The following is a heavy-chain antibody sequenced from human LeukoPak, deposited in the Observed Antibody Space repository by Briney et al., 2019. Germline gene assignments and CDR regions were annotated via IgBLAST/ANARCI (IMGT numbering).Heavy chain of an antibody. V-gene: IGHV3-23*01. J-gene: IGHJ4*02. D-gene: IGHD1-14*01. Sequence: GGSLRLSCAASGFTLSSHSMNWVRQAPGKGLEWVSAISGSGGSTYYADSVKGRFTISRDNSKNTLYLQMNSLRAEDTAVYYCAKEAPEPSGYFDYWGQGTLVTVSS. CDR1: GFTLSSHS. CDR2: ISGSGGST. CDR3: AKEAPEPSGYFDY.